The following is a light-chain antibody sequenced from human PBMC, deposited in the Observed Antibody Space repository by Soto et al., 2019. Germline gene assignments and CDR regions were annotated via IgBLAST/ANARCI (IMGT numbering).Light chain of an antibody. CDR2: GAS. V-gene: IGKV3-20*01. Sequence: IVLTQSPGPLSLSPGERATLSCRASQSVSSSYLAWYQQKPGQAPRLLLYGASSRATGIPDRFSGSGSGTDYTLTISRLEPEDFAVYYCQQCGSSPLFTCEPGTKVDVK. J-gene: IGKJ3*01. CDR1: QSVSSSY. CDR3: QQCGSSPLFT.